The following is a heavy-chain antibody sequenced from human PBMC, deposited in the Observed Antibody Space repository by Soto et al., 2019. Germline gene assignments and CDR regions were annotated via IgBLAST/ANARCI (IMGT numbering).Heavy chain of an antibody. Sequence: EVQLVESGGGLVQPGGSLRLSCAASGFSFSNYTLNWVRQAPGKGLEWVSSISRSSGNIYYADSVKGRFTISRDNAKNSLYLQMYSLRAEDTAVYYCARDLKVAGTNSYYYYGMDVWGHGTTVTVSS. V-gene: IGHV3-21*01. CDR3: ARDLKVAGTNSYYYYGMDV. CDR2: ISRSSGNI. D-gene: IGHD6-19*01. J-gene: IGHJ6*02. CDR1: GFSFSNYT.